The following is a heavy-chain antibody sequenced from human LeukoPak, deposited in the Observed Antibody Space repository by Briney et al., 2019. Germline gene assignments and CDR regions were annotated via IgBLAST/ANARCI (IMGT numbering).Heavy chain of an antibody. V-gene: IGHV4-4*02. CDR3: ARAGYGGNSLDY. CDR2: IYHSGSN. J-gene: IGHJ4*02. CDR1: GASISTSDW. Sequence: KPSGTLSLTCAVSGASISTSDWWSGVRQPPGKGLEWIGEIYHSGSNNHNPSLKSRVTISVDKSKNQFSLKLSSVTAADTALYYCARAGYGGNSLDYWGQGTLVTVSS. D-gene: IGHD4-23*01.